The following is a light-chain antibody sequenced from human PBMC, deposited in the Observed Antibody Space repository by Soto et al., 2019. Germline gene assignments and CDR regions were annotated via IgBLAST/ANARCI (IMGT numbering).Light chain of an antibody. CDR3: EQHDVHPKT. Sequence: DIQMAQSPSSMSASVGDIVTITCRASPSISRWLAWYQQKPGKAPNLLIYDASSLETGVPSRFSGSGYGTEFTLTITSLQTDHFGTYHCEQHDVHPKTFGQGTKVGIK. V-gene: IGKV1-5*01. CDR2: DAS. CDR1: PSISRW. J-gene: IGKJ1*01.